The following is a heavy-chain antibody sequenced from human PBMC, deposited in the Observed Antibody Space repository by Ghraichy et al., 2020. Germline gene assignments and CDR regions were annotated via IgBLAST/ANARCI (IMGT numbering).Heavy chain of an antibody. CDR1: GFSLSTRGVG. CDR2: IYWDDDK. Sequence: SGPTLVKPTQTLTLTCTFSGFSLSTRGVGVGWIRQPPGKALEWLALIYWDDDKRYGPSLKSRLIITKDTSKNQVVLTMTNMDPVDTATYYCAHGSMAVADSYYFDYWGQGTLVTVSS. J-gene: IGHJ4*02. CDR3: AHGSMAVADSYYFDY. V-gene: IGHV2-5*05. D-gene: IGHD6-13*01.